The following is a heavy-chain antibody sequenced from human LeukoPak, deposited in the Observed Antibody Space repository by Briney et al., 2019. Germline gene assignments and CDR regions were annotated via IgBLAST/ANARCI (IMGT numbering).Heavy chain of an antibody. CDR1: GFTFSSYG. J-gene: IGHJ4*02. V-gene: IGHV3-33*06. D-gene: IGHD3-22*01. Sequence: GGSLRLSCAASGFTFSSYGMHWVRQAPGKGLEWVAVIWYDGSNKYYADSVKGRFTISRDNSKNTLYLQTNSLRAEDTAVYYCAKGGGYWDYWGQGTLVTVSS. CDR3: AKGGGYWDY. CDR2: IWYDGSNK.